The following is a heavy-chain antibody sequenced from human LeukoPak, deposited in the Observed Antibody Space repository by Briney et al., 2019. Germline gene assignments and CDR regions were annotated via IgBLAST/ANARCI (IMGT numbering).Heavy chain of an antibody. CDR1: GFTFSSCS. V-gene: IGHV3-21*01. D-gene: IGHD5-18*01. CDR3: ARVDTAMVTRY. CDR2: ISSSSSYI. J-gene: IGHJ4*02. Sequence: GGSLRLSCAASGFTFSSCSMNWVRQAPGKGLEWVSSISSSSSYIYYADSVKGRFTISRDNAKNSLYLQMNSLRAEDTAVYYCARVDTAMVTRYWGQGTLVTVSS.